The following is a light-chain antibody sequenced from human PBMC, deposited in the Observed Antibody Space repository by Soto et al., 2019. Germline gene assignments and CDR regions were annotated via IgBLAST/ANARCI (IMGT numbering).Light chain of an antibody. J-gene: IGKJ2*01. V-gene: IGKV1-9*01. CDR2: AES. Sequence: IQLTQSPSSLSASVGDRVTITCRASQGISSYLAWYQQKPGKAPKLLIYAESTLQSGVPSRLSGSGSGTDFTRTIISLQPEYFATYYCQQLNSYPMYTFGQGTKLEIK. CDR3: QQLNSYPMYT. CDR1: QGISSY.